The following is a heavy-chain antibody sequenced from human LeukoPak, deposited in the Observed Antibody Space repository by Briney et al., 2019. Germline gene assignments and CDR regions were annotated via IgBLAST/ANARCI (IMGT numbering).Heavy chain of an antibody. J-gene: IGHJ4*02. CDR1: GGSISSYY. CDR3: AGTNGDYVFDY. Sequence: SETLSLTCTVSGGSISSYYWSWIRQPPGKGLEWIGYIFFSGSAIYNPSLKSRITVSVDTSKNQFSLNLNSATAADTAVYYCAGTNGDYVFDYWGQGTLVTVSS. D-gene: IGHD4-17*01. CDR2: IFFSGSA. V-gene: IGHV4-59*08.